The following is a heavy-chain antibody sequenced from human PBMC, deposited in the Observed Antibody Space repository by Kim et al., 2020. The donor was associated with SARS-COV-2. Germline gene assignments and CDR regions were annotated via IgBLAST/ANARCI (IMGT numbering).Heavy chain of an antibody. J-gene: IGHJ6*02. V-gene: IGHV3-23*01. CDR2: ISGSGGST. Sequence: GGSLRLSCAASGFTFSSYAMSWVRQAPGKGLEWVSAISGSGGSTYYADSVKGRFTISRDNSKNTLYLQMNSLRAEDTAVYYCAKEEDWDHLYYYYGMDVWGQGTTVTVSS. CDR3: AKEEDWDHLYYYYGMDV. CDR1: GFTFSSYA. D-gene: IGHD3-9*01.